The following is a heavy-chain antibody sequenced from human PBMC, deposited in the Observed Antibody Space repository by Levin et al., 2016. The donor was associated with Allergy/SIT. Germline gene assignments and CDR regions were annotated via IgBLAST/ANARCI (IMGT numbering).Heavy chain of an antibody. CDR3: ARGIDYGDYDYYYYGMDV. CDR2: IIPIFGTA. V-gene: IGHV1-69*13. J-gene: IGHJ6*02. CDR1: GGTFSSYA. D-gene: IGHD4-17*01. Sequence: SVKVSCKASGGTFSSYAISWVRQAPGQGLEWMGGIIPIFGTANYAQKFQGRVTITADESTSTAYMELSSLRSEDTAVYYCARGIDYGDYDYYYYGMDVWGQGTTVTVSS.